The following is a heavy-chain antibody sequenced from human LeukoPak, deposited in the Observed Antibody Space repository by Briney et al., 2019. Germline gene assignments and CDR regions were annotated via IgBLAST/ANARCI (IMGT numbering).Heavy chain of an antibody. CDR3: ARVEPGNGYFDY. CDR2: ITSSSTYI. Sequence: GGSLRLSCAASGFTFSSYSMIWVRQAPGKGLEWVSSITSSSTYIYYADSLKGRFTISRDNAKNSLYLQVNSLTAEDTAVYYCARVEPGNGYFDYWGQGTLVTVSS. J-gene: IGHJ4*02. V-gene: IGHV3-21*01. CDR1: GFTFSSYS. D-gene: IGHD2-8*01.